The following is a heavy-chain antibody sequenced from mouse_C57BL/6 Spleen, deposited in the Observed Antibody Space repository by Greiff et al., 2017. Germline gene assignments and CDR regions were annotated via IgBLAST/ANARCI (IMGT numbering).Heavy chain of an antibody. CDR2: ISSGSSTI. V-gene: IGHV5-17*01. D-gene: IGHD1-1*01. CDR1: GFTFSDYG. CDR3: ARPSDAHYGSMAY. J-gene: IGHJ3*01. Sequence: EVQGVESGGGLVKPGGSLKLSCAASGFTFSDYGMHWVRQAPEKGLEWVAYISSGSSTIYYADTVKGRFTISRDNATNTLFLQMNSLRSEDTAMYYCARPSDAHYGSMAYWGQGTLVTVSA.